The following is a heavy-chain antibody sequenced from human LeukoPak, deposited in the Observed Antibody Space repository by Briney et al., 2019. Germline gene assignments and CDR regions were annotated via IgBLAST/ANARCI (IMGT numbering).Heavy chain of an antibody. CDR2: ISSSSSYI. CDR1: GFTFSSYS. V-gene: IGHV3-21*01. Sequence: PGGSLRLSCAASGFTFSSYSMNWVRQAPGKGLEWVSSISSSSSYIYYADSVKGRFTISRDNAKNSLYLQMNSLRAEDTAVYYCARDRGGAESHGFDAFDLWGQGTIVTVSS. CDR3: ARDRGGAESHGFDAFDL. J-gene: IGHJ3*01. D-gene: IGHD2-15*01.